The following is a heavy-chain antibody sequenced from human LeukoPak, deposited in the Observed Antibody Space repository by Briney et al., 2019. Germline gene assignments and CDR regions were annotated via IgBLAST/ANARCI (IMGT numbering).Heavy chain of an antibody. D-gene: IGHD3-10*01. V-gene: IGHV4-39*07. CDR3: DPGMVRGVIFDP. CDR2: IYYSGST. Sequence: SETLSLTCTVSGGSISSSSYYWGWIRQPPGKGLEWIGSIYYSGSTYYNPSLKSRDTISVDTSKNQFSLKLSSVTAADTAVYYCDPGMVRGVIFDPWGQGTLVTVSS. CDR1: GGSISSSSYY. J-gene: IGHJ5*02.